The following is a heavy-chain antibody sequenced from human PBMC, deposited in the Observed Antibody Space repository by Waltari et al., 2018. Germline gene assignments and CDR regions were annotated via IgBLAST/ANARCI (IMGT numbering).Heavy chain of an antibody. CDR1: GYTFPNYW. J-gene: IGHJ6*03. V-gene: IGHV5-51*01. D-gene: IGHD2-2*01. CDR3: ARHRGYCHSTSLCYMDV. Sequence: EVQLVQSGAEAKKAGEFLKISCRGSGYTFPNYWIGWVRKMPGKGLVWRGLILPRVSKTRERPSLKTPLPLSARKPSRPPSLRWGRPQDSDTTIYYCARHRGYCHSTSLCYMDVWGTGTPVTVSS. CDR2: ILPRVSKT.